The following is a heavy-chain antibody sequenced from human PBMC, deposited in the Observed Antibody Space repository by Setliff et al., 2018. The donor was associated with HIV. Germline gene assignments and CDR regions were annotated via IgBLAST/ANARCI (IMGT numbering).Heavy chain of an antibody. V-gene: IGHV3-48*03. J-gene: IGHJ4*02. CDR3: ARDTIVGAIPLLDY. CDR2: ISSSGSTI. Sequence: GSLRLSCAASGFTFSSYEMNWVRQAPGKGLEWVSYISSSGSTIYYADSVKGRFTISRDNARNSLYLQMNSLRAEDTAVYYCARDTIVGAIPLLDYWGQGTLVTVSS. CDR1: GFTFSSYE. D-gene: IGHD1-26*01.